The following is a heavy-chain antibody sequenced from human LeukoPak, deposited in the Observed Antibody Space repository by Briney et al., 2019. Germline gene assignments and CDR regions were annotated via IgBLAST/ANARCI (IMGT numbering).Heavy chain of an antibody. CDR1: GFTFDDYA. J-gene: IGHJ4*02. D-gene: IGHD3-10*01. CDR2: ISWNSGSI. CDR3: AKDMTPYYYGSGGFDY. V-gene: IGHV3-9*01. Sequence: GGSLRLSCAASGFTFDDYAMHWVRHAPGKGLEWVSGISWNSGSIVYADSVKGRFTISRDNAKNSLYLQMNSLRAEDTALYYCAKDMTPYYYGSGGFDYWGQGTLVTVSS.